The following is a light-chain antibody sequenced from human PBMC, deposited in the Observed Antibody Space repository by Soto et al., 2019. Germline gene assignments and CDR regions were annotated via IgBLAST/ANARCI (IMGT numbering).Light chain of an antibody. Sequence: QCLLTQAASVSGSPGQSITISCAGTISDIGASNPVSWYQHLPGRPPTLIIYEATNRPSGVSERFSGSKTGDTASLTISGLQADDEAEYFRISYKTDDTFVFGSGTKVTVL. V-gene: IGLV2-14*01. CDR2: EAT. CDR3: ISYKTDDTFV. CDR1: ISDIGASNP. J-gene: IGLJ1*01.